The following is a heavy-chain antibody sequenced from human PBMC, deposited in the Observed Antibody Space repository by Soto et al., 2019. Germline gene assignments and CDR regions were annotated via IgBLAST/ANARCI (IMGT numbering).Heavy chain of an antibody. J-gene: IGHJ6*02. V-gene: IGHV1-18*01. D-gene: IGHD3-10*01. CDR3: ASDNGSGEWYV. CDR2: ISAYNGNT. CDR1: GYSFTSYG. Sequence: QVQLVQSGAEVKKPGASVTVSCKASGYSFTSYGISWVRQAPGQGLEWMGWISAYNGNTNYAQKLQGRVTMTTDTSTSTVYMELRGLRSDDTAVYYCASDNGSGEWYVWGQGTRGTVSS.